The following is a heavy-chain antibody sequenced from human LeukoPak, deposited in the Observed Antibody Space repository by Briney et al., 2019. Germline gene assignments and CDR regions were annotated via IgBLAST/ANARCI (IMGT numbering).Heavy chain of an antibody. CDR3: ARGGRNFDY. Sequence: GGSLRLSCAASGFTFSSYGMTWVRQAPGKGLEWVSYISSSSSTIYYADSAKGRFTISRDNAKNSLFLQMNSLRAEDTAVYYCARGGRNFDYWGQGTLVTVSS. D-gene: IGHD6-6*01. J-gene: IGHJ4*02. V-gene: IGHV3-48*04. CDR2: ISSSSSTI. CDR1: GFTFSSYG.